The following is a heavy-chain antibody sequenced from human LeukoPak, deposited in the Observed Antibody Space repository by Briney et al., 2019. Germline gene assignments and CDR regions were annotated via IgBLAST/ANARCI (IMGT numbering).Heavy chain of an antibody. Sequence: SETLSLTCTVSGGSISSSSYYWGWIRQPPGKGLEWIGSIYYSGSTYYNPSLKSRVTISVDTSKNQFSLKLSSVTAADTAVYYCARPLYCSGGSCGGSIDPWGQGTLVTVSS. V-gene: IGHV4-39*01. CDR2: IYYSGST. CDR1: GGSISSSSYY. D-gene: IGHD2-15*01. CDR3: ARPLYCSGGSCGGSIDP. J-gene: IGHJ5*02.